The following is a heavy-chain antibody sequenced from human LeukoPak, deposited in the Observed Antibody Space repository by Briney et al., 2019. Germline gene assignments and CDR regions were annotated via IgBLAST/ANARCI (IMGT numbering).Heavy chain of an antibody. J-gene: IGHJ5*02. D-gene: IGHD3-10*01. CDR3: VRHTWFGTRHWFDP. CDR2: VYYSGST. V-gene: IGHV4-59*08. CDR1: VDPISTYY. Sequence: SETLSLTCTFSVDPISTYYWSWIRQPPGKGLEWIGYVYYSGSTNYNPSLKSRVTMSIDTSKNQFFLELSSVTAADTAVYYCVRHTWFGTRHWFDPWGQGILVTVSS.